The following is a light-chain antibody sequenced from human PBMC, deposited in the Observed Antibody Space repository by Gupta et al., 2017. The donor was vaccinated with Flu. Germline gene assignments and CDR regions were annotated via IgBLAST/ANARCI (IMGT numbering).Light chain of an antibody. Sequence: EIVLTQSPATLSLSPGERATLSCGARQTISSNYLAWYQQKPGLAPRLLIYDASTRATGIPDRFSGSGSATDFTLTISRLEPEDFAVYYCQQYGSSPPYTFGQGTRLDIK. V-gene: IGKV3D-20*01. CDR3: QQYGSSPPYT. J-gene: IGKJ2*01. CDR1: QTISSNY. CDR2: DAS.